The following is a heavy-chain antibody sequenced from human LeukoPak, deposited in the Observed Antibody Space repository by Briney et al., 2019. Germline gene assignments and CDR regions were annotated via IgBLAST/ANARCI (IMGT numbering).Heavy chain of an antibody. CDR1: GGSINSYH. CDR2: IYYSGST. D-gene: IGHD5-12*01. Sequence: SETLSLTCTVSGGSINSYHWSWIRQPPGKGLEWIGYIYYSGSTNYNPSLKSRLTISVDTSKNQFSLKLSSVTAADTAVYYCASGYDYVRSDYWGQGTLVTVSS. V-gene: IGHV4-59*08. CDR3: ASGYDYVRSDY. J-gene: IGHJ4*02.